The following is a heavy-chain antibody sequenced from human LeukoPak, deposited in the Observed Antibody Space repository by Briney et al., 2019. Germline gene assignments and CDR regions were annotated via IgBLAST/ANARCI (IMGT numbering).Heavy chain of an antibody. D-gene: IGHD2-2*01. CDR2: IYYSGST. CDR3: ARLRVVPAAIYYYYYGMDV. CDR1: GGSISSYY. J-gene: IGHJ6*02. Sequence: SGTLSLTCTVSGGSISSYYWSWIRQPPGKGLEWIGYIYYSGSTNYNPSLKSRVTISVDTSKNQFSLKLSSVTAADTAVYYCARLRVVPAAIYYYYYGMDVWGQGTTVTVSS. V-gene: IGHV4-59*08.